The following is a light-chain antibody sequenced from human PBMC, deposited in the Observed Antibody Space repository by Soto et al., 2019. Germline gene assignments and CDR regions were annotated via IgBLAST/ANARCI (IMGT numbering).Light chain of an antibody. J-gene: IGLJ1*01. V-gene: IGLV1-51*01. Sequence: QSVLTQPPSVSAAPGQKVTISCSGSSSNIGNNYVSWYQQLPGTAPKLLIYDNNKRTSGIPDRISGSKSGTSATLGITGLQTGDEADYYCGTWDSSLSAGVFGTGTKVTVL. CDR1: SSNIGNNY. CDR2: DNN. CDR3: GTWDSSLSAGV.